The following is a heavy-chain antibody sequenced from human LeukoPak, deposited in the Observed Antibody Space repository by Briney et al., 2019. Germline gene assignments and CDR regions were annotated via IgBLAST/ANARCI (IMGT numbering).Heavy chain of an antibody. J-gene: IGHJ4*02. CDR2: IYYSGST. CDR1: GGSISSGDYY. D-gene: IGHD5-18*01. CDR3: ARADTATEYYFDY. Sequence: SQTLSLTCTVSGGSISSGDYYWRWIRQPPGKGLEWIGYIYYSGSTYYNPSLKSRVTISVDTSKNQFSLKLSSVTAADTAVYYCARADTATEYYFDYWGQGTLVTVSS. V-gene: IGHV4-30-4*01.